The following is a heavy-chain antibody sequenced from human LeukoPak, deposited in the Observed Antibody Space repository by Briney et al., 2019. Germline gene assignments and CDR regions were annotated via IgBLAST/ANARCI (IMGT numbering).Heavy chain of an antibody. V-gene: IGHV3-73*01. CDR2: IRSKANSYAT. Sequence: GGSLRLSCAASGFTFSGSAMHWVRQASGKGLEWVGRIRSKANSYATAYAASVKGRFTISRDDSKNTAYLQMNSLKTEDTAVYYCTIPGAAIWYWGQGTLVTVSS. CDR3: TIPGAAIWY. J-gene: IGHJ4*02. D-gene: IGHD2-2*01. CDR1: GFTFSGSA.